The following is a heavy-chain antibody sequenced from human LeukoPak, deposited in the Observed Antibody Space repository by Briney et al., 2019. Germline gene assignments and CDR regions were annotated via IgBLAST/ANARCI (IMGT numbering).Heavy chain of an antibody. D-gene: IGHD1-26*01. CDR2: IYYSGST. CDR1: GGSISSGGYY. V-gene: IGHV4-31*03. CDR3: ARALYSGARFDY. J-gene: IGHJ4*02. Sequence: ASETLSLTCTVSGGSISSGGYYWSWIRQHPGKGLEWIGYIYYSGSTYYNPSLKSRVTISVDTSKNQFSLKLSSVTAADTAVYYCARALYSGARFDYWGQGTLVTVSS.